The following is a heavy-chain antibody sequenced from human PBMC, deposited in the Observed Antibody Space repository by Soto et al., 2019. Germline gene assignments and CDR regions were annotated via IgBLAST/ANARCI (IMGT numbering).Heavy chain of an antibody. Sequence: GGSLSLSCAASGFTFTSYAMTWVRHSPGKGLEWVSSISGSGGATYYADSVKGRFTISRDDSKSTLYLQMNSLRAEDTALYHCAKAGRPYYDLWSENRFDPWGQGTLVTVSS. CDR2: ISGSGGAT. J-gene: IGHJ5*02. V-gene: IGHV3-23*01. D-gene: IGHD3-3*01. CDR1: GFTFTSYA. CDR3: AKAGRPYYDLWSENRFDP.